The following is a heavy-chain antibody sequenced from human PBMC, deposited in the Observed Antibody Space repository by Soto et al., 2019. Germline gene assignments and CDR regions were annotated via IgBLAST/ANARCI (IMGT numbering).Heavy chain of an antibody. CDR2: IRSRAYGGTT. D-gene: IGHD3-22*01. CDR1: GFTFGDYA. Sequence: GGSLRLSCTASGFTFGDYAMSWVRQAPGKGLEWVGFIRSRAYGGTTEYAASVKGRFTISRDDSKSIAYLQMNSLKTEDTAVYYCTRGLDSSGYVGYWGQGTLVTVSS. V-gene: IGHV3-49*04. CDR3: TRGLDSSGYVGY. J-gene: IGHJ4*02.